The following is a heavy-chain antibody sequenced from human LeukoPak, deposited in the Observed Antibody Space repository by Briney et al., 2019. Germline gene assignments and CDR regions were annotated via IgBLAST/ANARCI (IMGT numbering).Heavy chain of an antibody. V-gene: IGHV3-30*02. D-gene: IGHD4-17*01. J-gene: IGHJ3*02. CDR1: GFTFSSYG. Sequence: PGGSLRLSCAASGFTFSSYGMHWVRQAPGKGLEWVAFIRYDGSNKYYADSVKGRFTISRENSKNTLYLQMNSLRAEDTAVYYCAKDPNGDYIGTFDIWGQGTMVTVSS. CDR2: IRYDGSNK. CDR3: AKDPNGDYIGTFDI.